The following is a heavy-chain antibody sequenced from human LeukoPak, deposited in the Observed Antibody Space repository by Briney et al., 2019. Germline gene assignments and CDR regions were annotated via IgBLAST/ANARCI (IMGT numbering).Heavy chain of an antibody. D-gene: IGHD3-3*01. CDR3: ASSLGITIFGDN. CDR2: ISAYNGNT. V-gene: IGHV1-18*01. J-gene: IGHJ4*02. CDR1: GYTFSSYG. Sequence: ASVKVSCKASGYTFSSYGITWVRQAPGQGLEWMGWISAYNGNTNYAQKLQGRVTMTTDTSTSTAYMELRSLRSDDTAVYYCASSLGITIFGDNWGQGTLVTASS.